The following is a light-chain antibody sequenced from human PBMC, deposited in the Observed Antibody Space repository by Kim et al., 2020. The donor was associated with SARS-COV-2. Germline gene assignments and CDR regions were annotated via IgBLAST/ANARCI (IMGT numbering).Light chain of an antibody. J-gene: IGLJ2*01. CDR1: SLRSYY. CDR3: NSRGSNDNVL. CDR2: GKN. V-gene: IGLV3-19*01. Sequence: SSELTQDPAVSVALGQTVRITCQGDSLRSYYATWYQQKQGQAPIVVIYGKNNRPPGIPDRFSGSSSGDTASLTLPGTQAGDEADYYCNSRGSNDNVLFGG.